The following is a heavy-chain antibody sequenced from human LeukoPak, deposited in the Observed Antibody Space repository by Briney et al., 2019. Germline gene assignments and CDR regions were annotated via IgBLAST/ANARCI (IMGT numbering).Heavy chain of an antibody. Sequence: GGSLRLSCVASGFTFSSYAMNWVRQAPGKGLEWVSSISDSGGSTFYADSVKGRFTISRDNSKNSLYLQMNSLRADDTAVYYCARGGADYYYMHVWGKGTTVTVSS. CDR2: ISDSGGST. V-gene: IGHV3-23*01. J-gene: IGHJ6*03. CDR3: ARGGADYYYMHV. D-gene: IGHD2-15*01. CDR1: GFTFSSYA.